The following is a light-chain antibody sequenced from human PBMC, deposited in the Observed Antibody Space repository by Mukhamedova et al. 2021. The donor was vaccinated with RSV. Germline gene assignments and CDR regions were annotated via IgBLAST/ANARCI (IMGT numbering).Light chain of an antibody. CDR3: QQYYSHPFT. CDR2: DIS. V-gene: IGKV1-16*01. J-gene: IGKJ5*01. Sequence: GKVPKSLIYDISNLQSGVPSRFSGGGSGTDFTLTINSLQPEDFATYYCQQYYSHPFTFDQGTRLEIK.